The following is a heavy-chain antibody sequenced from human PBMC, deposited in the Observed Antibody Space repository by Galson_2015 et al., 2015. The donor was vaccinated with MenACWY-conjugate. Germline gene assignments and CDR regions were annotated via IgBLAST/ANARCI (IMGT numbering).Heavy chain of an antibody. CDR3: ATYYDFWSGYQNYYYGMDV. D-gene: IGHD3-3*01. CDR2: INAGNGNT. Sequence: SVKVSCKASGYTFTSYAMHWVRQAPGQRLEWMGWINAGNGNTKYSQKFQGRVTITRDTSASTAYMELSSLRSEDTAVYYCATYYDFWSGYQNYYYGMDVWGQGTTVTVSS. V-gene: IGHV1-3*01. J-gene: IGHJ6*02. CDR1: GYTFTSYA.